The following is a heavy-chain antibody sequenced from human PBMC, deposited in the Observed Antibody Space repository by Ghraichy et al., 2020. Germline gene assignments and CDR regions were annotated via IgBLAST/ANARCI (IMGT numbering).Heavy chain of an antibody. CDR1: GFTFSSYS. CDR2: ISSSSSYI. V-gene: IGHV3-21*01. CDR3: AREDTAMVKVHYYGMDV. J-gene: IGHJ6*02. D-gene: IGHD5-18*01. Sequence: GGSLRLSCAASGFTFSSYSMNWVRQAPGKGLEWVSSISSSSSYIYYADSVKGRFTISRDNAKNSLYLQMNSLRAEDTAVYYCAREDTAMVKVHYYGMDVWGQGTTVTVSS.